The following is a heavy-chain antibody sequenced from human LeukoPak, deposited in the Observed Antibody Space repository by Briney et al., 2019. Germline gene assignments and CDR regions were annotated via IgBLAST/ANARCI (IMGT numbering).Heavy chain of an antibody. CDR3: AKDRKYSSSWFDAFDI. CDR2: ISWNSGSI. Sequence: GGSLRLSCAASGFTFDDYAMHWVRQAPGEGLEWVSGISWNSGSIGYADSVKGRFTISRDNAKNSLYLQMNSLRAEDTALYYCAKDRKYSSSWFDAFDIWGQGTMVTVSS. J-gene: IGHJ3*02. CDR1: GFTFDDYA. V-gene: IGHV3-9*01. D-gene: IGHD6-13*01.